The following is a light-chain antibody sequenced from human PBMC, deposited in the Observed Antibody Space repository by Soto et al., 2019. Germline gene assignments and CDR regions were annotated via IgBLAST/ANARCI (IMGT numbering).Light chain of an antibody. V-gene: IGKV3-11*01. J-gene: IGKJ5*01. Sequence: EIVLTQSPATLSLSPGERATLSCRASQSVRSHLAWFQQKPGQAPRLLMYGVSTRATGMPDRFSGSGSGTDFTLTISSLEPEDFAVYYCQQRSNWGITFGQGTRLEIK. CDR1: QSVRSH. CDR2: GVS. CDR3: QQRSNWGIT.